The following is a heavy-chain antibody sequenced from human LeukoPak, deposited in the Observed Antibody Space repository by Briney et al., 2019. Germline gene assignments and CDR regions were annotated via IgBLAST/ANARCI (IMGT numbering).Heavy chain of an antibody. CDR1: GGSISIYY. D-gene: IGHD2-2*01. V-gene: IGHV4-4*07. CDR2: IYTSGST. J-gene: IGHJ3*02. CDR3: ARDGDCSSTSCHDDFDI. Sequence: SSETLSLTCAVSGGSISIYYWGWIRQPAGKGLEWIGHIYTSGSTNYNPSLKSRVTMSVDTSKNQFSLKLSSVTAADTAVYYCARDGDCSSTSCHDDFDIWGQGTMVTVSS.